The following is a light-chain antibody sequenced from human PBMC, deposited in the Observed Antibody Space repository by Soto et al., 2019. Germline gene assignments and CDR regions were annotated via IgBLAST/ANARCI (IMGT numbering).Light chain of an antibody. CDR3: SSYAGGTNLV. Sequence: QSALTQPPSASGSPGQSVTISCTGTSSDVGGHDYVSWYQQYPGKAPKLIIYEVSKRPSGVPDRFSGSKSVNTASLTVSGLQAEDEADYYCSSYAGGTNLVFGGGTKLT. V-gene: IGLV2-8*01. CDR1: SSDVGGHDY. CDR2: EVS. J-gene: IGLJ2*01.